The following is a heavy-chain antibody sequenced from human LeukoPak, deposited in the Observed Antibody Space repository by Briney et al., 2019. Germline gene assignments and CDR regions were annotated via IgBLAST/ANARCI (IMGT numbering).Heavy chain of an antibody. J-gene: IGHJ4*02. CDR3: ARNGGGLRYFDWLFYYFDY. V-gene: IGHV3-23*01. CDR2: ISGSGGST. Sequence: GGTLRLSCAASGFTFSSYGMSWVRQAPGKGLEWVSAISGSGGSTYYADSVKGRFTISRDNAENSLFLQMNSLRAEDTAVYYCARNGGGLRYFDWLFYYFDYWGQGTLVTVSS. D-gene: IGHD3-9*01. CDR1: GFTFSSYG.